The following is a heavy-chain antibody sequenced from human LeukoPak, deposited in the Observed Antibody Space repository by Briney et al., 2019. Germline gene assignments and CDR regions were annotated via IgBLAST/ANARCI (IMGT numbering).Heavy chain of an antibody. V-gene: IGHV3-23*01. CDR3: AKAELGVDTFFDY. J-gene: IGHJ4*02. D-gene: IGHD3-3*01. CDR1: GLTFTKAW. Sequence: GGSLRLSCAASGLTFTKAWMTWVRQAPGRGLEWVATLSGSGAGTYYSDSVQGRFTISRDNSKGTLFLQMNSLRAEDTAFYYCAKAELGVDTFFDYWGQGTLVTVSS. CDR2: LSGSGAGT.